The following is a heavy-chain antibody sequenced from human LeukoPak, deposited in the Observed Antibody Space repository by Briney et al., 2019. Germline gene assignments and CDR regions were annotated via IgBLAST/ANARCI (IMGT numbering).Heavy chain of an antibody. CDR1: GGSFSDYY. D-gene: IGHD3-22*01. CDR3: ASKRSGYYSGFFDY. V-gene: IGHV4-34*01. J-gene: IGHJ4*02. CDR2: IYYGGST. Sequence: PSETLSLTCAVYGGSFSDYYWSWIRQPPGRGLEWIGSIYYGGSTYYSPSLKSRVTISVDTPKNQFSLKLSSLTAADTAVYYCASKRSGYYSGFFDYWGQGTLVTVSS.